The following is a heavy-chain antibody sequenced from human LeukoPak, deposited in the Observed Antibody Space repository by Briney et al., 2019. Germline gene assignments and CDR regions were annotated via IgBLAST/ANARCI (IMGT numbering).Heavy chain of an antibody. CDR3: AKEGYCSSTSCYRDGNWFDP. Sequence: GGSLRLSCAASGFTFSSYAMSWVRQAPGKGLEWVSAISGSGGSTYYADSVKGRFTISRDNSKNTLYLQMNSLRAEDTAAYYCAKEGYCSSTSCYRDGNWFDPWGQGTLVTVSS. V-gene: IGHV3-23*01. CDR1: GFTFSSYA. D-gene: IGHD2-2*01. CDR2: ISGSGGST. J-gene: IGHJ5*02.